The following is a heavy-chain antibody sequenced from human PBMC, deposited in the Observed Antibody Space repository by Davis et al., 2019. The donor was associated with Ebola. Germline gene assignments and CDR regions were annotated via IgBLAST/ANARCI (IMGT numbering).Heavy chain of an antibody. CDR1: GFTFSSYW. CDR3: AREGAATGWHDGFDI. D-gene: IGHD6-19*01. CDR2: INSAGSKT. J-gene: IGHJ3*02. Sequence: GESLKISCESSGFTFSSYWMHWVRQIPGKGLEWVSYINSAGSKTSYADSVKGRFTISRDNAKKTLYLQMNSLRAEDTAIYYCAREGAATGWHDGFDIWGQGAMVTVSS. V-gene: IGHV3-74*01.